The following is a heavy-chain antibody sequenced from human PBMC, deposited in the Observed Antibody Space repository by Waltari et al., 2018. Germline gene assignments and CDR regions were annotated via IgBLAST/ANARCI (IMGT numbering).Heavy chain of an antibody. CDR1: GVSITSNRQY. V-gene: IGHV4-39*01. J-gene: IGHJ3*01. D-gene: IGHD5-12*01. Sequence: QLQLQESGPRLVRPSETLSLIFRVSGVSITSNRQYWAWIRQSPGQGLEWIGTVSYSGTTYISPSLKSRVSVSRDTSKNQVSLILGSVTAADMAVYYCATYIGASVGTAAFDVWGQGTMVTVSS. CDR3: ATYIGASVGTAAFDV. CDR2: VSYSGTT.